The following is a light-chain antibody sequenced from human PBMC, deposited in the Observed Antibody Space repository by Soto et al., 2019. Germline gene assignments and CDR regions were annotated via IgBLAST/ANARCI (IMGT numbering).Light chain of an antibody. CDR2: GAS. V-gene: IGKV3-20*01. J-gene: IGKJ2*01. CDR1: QIVTSNY. CDR3: QHYGSSPRT. Sequence: IVLTQSPGILSLSPGEIATLSCRAGQIVTSNYLAWYQQKPGQAPRLLIYGASTRATGISDRFSGSGSGPDFTLTISRLEPEDFAVYYCQHYGSSPRTFGQGTKLEIK.